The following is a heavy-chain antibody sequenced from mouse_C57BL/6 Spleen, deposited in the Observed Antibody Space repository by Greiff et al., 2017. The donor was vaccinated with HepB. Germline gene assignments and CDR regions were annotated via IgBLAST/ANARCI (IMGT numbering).Heavy chain of an antibody. CDR2: IDPSDSYT. CDR3: ARAIGITGFYFDD. CDR1: GYTFTSYW. J-gene: IGHJ2*01. Sequence: QVQLQQPGAELVMPGASVKLSCKASGYTFTSYWMHWVKQRPGQGLEWIGEIDPSDSYTNYNQKFKGKSTLTVDKSSSTAYMQLSSLTYEDSAVYYCARAIGITGFYFDDWGKGTTLTVSS. V-gene: IGHV1-69*01. D-gene: IGHD4-1*01.